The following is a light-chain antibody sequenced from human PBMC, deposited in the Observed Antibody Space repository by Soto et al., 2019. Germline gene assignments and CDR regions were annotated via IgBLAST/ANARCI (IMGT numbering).Light chain of an antibody. J-gene: IGLJ1*01. V-gene: IGLV2-14*01. CDR2: EVN. CDR3: SSYTSSTTLYV. CDR1: SSDVGGYKY. Sequence: QSALTQPASVSGSPGQSITISCTGTSSDVGGYKYVSWYQQHPGKAPKLMIYEVNNRPSGVSNRFSGSKSGNTASLTIPGLQAEDEADYYCSSYTSSTTLYVFGTGTKLTVL.